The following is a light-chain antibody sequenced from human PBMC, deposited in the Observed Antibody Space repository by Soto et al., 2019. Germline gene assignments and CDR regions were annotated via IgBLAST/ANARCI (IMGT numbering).Light chain of an antibody. CDR3: LQDYNYPRT. CDR2: AAS. Sequence: AIQMTQSPSSLSASVGDRVTITCRASQGIRNDLGWYQQRPGKAPKLLIYAASSLQSGVPSRFSGSGSGTDFTLTISSLQPEDYYCLQDYNYPRTFGQGTKVEFK. J-gene: IGKJ1*01. CDR1: QGIRND. V-gene: IGKV1-6*01.